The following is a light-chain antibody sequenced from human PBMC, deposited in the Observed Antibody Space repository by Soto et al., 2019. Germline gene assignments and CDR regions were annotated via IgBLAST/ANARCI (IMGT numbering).Light chain of an antibody. V-gene: IGLV1-44*01. J-gene: IGLJ2*01. CDR3: AAWDDSLKGPV. CDR1: GSNIGSHT. Sequence: QSVLTQPPSASGTPGQRVTISCSGSGSNIGSHTVNWYQQLPGTAPKLLLYTDNQRPSGVPDRFSGSKSGTSASLAISGLQSEDEADYYCAAWDDSLKGPVFGGGTKLTVL. CDR2: TDN.